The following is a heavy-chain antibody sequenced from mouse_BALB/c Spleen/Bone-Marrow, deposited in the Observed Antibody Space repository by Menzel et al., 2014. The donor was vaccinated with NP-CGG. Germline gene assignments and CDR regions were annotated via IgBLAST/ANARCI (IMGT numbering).Heavy chain of an antibody. D-gene: IGHD1-2*01. V-gene: IGHV4-1*02. CDR3: ARMHYYGYVAY. Sequence: DVQLVESGGGLVQPGGSLKLSCAASGFDFSRYWMSWVRQAPGKGLEWIGEINPDSSTINYTPSLKDKFIISRDNAKNTLYLQMNKVRSEDTALYYCARMHYYGYVAYWGQGTLVTVSA. J-gene: IGHJ3*01. CDR1: GFDFSRYW. CDR2: INPDSSTI.